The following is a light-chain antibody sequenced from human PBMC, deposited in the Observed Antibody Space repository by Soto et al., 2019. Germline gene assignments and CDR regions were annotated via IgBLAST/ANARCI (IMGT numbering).Light chain of an antibody. Sequence: DVQMTQSPSSLSASVGDRVTITCRASQGIAPYLAWFQQKPGKVPKLLIYAASTLQSGVPSRFSASGSGTDFTRTISSLQPGDVATYYCEEYNSASRTFGGGTKVEIK. J-gene: IGKJ4*01. CDR2: AAS. V-gene: IGKV1-27*01. CDR1: QGIAPY. CDR3: EEYNSASRT.